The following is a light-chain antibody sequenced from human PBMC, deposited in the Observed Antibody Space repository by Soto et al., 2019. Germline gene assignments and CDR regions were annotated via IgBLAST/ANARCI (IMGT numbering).Light chain of an antibody. CDR3: GTWDSGLSAGV. Sequence: QSVLTQPPSVSAAPGQKVTISCSGSDSNIGNDHVSWYHQFPGTAPKLLIYENNKRPSGIPDRFSGSKSGTSATLDITGLQTGDEADYYCGTWDSGLSAGVIGGGTKLPS. CDR2: ENN. J-gene: IGLJ3*02. CDR1: DSNIGNDH. V-gene: IGLV1-51*02.